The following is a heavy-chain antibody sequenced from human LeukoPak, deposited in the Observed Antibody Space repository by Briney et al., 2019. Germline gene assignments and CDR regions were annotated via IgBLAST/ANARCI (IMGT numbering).Heavy chain of an antibody. D-gene: IGHD6-13*01. CDR1: GGSISSYY. J-gene: IGHJ5*02. CDR2: IYTSGRT. CDR3: ARDGEGVAAAGTFDQ. V-gene: IGHV4-4*07. Sequence: SETLSLTCTVSGGSISSYYWSWIRQPAGKGLEWIGRIYTSGRTNYNPSLRSRVTVSVDTSKNQFSLKLSSVTAADTAVYYCARDGEGVAAAGTFDQWGQGTLVTVSS.